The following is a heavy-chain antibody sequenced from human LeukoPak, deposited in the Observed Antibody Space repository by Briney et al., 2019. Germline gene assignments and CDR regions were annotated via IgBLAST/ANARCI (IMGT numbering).Heavy chain of an antibody. CDR2: INHSGST. Sequence: SETLSLTCAVYGGSFSGYYWSWIRQPPGKGLEWIGEINHSGSTNYNPSLKSRVTISVDTSKNQFSLKLSSVTAADTAVYYCASGRTGHGDYGGWGQGTLVTVSS. J-gene: IGHJ4*02. CDR1: GGSFSGYY. CDR3: ASGRTGHGDYGG. D-gene: IGHD4-23*01. V-gene: IGHV4-34*01.